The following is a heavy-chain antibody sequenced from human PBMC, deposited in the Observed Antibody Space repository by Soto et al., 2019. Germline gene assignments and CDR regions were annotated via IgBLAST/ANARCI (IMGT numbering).Heavy chain of an antibody. V-gene: IGHV2-5*02. J-gene: IGHJ4*02. Sequence: QITLKESGPTLVKPTQTLTLTCTFSGFSLSTSGVGVGWIRQPPGKALEWLALIYWDDDKRYSPSLKSRLTTTKXPXXXQXTLTMTNMDPVDTATYYCAHRPSYCSGGSCYSGFDYWGQGTLVTVSS. CDR1: GFSLSTSGVG. CDR3: AHRPSYCSGGSCYSGFDY. CDR2: IYWDDDK. D-gene: IGHD2-15*01.